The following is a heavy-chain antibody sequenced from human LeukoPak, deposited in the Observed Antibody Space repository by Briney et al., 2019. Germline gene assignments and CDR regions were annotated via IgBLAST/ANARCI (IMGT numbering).Heavy chain of an antibody. J-gene: IGHJ3*02. CDR3: ARDKPVSLDAFDI. CDR1: GYSFSSYY. V-gene: IGHV1-46*01. Sequence: ASVKVSCKASGYSFSSYYMHWVRQAPGQGLEWMGLIIPTSGDTRFAQKLQGRVTMTTDTSTSTAYMELRSLRSDDTAVYYCARDKPVSLDAFDIWGQGTMVTVSS. CDR2: IIPTSGDT.